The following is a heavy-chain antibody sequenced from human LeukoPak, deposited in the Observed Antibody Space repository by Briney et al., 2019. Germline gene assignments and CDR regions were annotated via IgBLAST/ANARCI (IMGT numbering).Heavy chain of an antibody. J-gene: IGHJ3*02. CDR2: IYYSGST. CDR1: GRSISSYY. Sequence: RTSETLSLTCTVSGRSISSYYWSWIRQPPGKGLEWIGYIYYSGSTNHNPSLKSRVTISVDTSKNQFSLNLSSVTAADTAVYYCARTHADAFDIWGQGTVVTVSS. D-gene: IGHD2-2*01. CDR3: ARTHADAFDI. V-gene: IGHV4-59*01.